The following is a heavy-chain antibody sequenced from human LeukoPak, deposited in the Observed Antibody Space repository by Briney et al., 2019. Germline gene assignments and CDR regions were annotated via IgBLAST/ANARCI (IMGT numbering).Heavy chain of an antibody. CDR2: TSTSGSAI. Sequence: GGSLRLSCAASGFTFSDYYMSWIRQAPGRGLEWVSHTSTSGSAIYYADSVKGRFTISRDNAKNSLFLQMNSLRAEDTALYYCARSTVTHTNWFDPWGQGTLVTVSS. D-gene: IGHD4-17*01. CDR3: ARSTVTHTNWFDP. J-gene: IGHJ5*02. V-gene: IGHV3-11*01. CDR1: GFTFSDYY.